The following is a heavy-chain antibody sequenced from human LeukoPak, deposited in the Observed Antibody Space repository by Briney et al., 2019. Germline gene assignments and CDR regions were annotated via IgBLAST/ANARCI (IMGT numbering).Heavy chain of an antibody. V-gene: IGHV3-23*01. CDR1: GFIFSSYW. CDR3: AKAPIEKQLVQLHDY. D-gene: IGHD6-13*01. J-gene: IGHJ4*02. CDR2: ISGSGGST. Sequence: GGSLRLSCEASGFIFSSYWMHWVRQAPGKGLEWVSAISGSGGSTYYADSVKGRFTISRDNSKNTLYLQMNSLRAEDTAVYYCAKAPIEKQLVQLHDYWGQGTLVTVSS.